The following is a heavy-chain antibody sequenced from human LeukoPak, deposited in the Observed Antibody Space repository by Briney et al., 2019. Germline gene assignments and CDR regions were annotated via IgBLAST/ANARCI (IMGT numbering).Heavy chain of an antibody. D-gene: IGHD1-26*01. CDR2: ISAYNGNT. CDR1: GYTFTSYG. CDR3: AKAPKWGPYYFDY. Sequence: GASVKVSCKASGYTFTSYGISWVRHPPGQGLEWMRWISAYNGNTNYTQKLQGRVTMTTDTSTSTAYMELRSLRSDDTAVYYCAKAPKWGPYYFDYWGQGTLVTVSS. J-gene: IGHJ4*02. V-gene: IGHV1-18*01.